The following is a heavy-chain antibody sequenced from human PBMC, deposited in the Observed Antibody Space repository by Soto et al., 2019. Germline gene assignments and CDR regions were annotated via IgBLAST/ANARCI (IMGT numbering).Heavy chain of an antibody. CDR3: AGGSGKHYGMDV. D-gene: IGHD3-10*01. V-gene: IGHV4-59*01. CDR1: GGSISSYY. J-gene: IGHJ6*01. CDR2: IYYSGST. Sequence: PSETLSLTCTVSGGSISSYYWSWIRQPPGKGLEWIGYIYYSGSTNYKPSLKSRVTISVDTSKNQFSLKLSSVTAADTAVYYCAGGSGKHYGMDVWGQGTTVTVS.